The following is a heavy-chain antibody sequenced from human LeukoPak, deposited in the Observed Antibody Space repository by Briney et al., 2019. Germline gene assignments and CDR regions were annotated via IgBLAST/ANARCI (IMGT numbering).Heavy chain of an antibody. J-gene: IGHJ6*02. D-gene: IGHD3-22*01. CDR1: GFAVSSNY. Sequence: GALRLSCAASGFAVSSNYMSWVRQAPGKGLEWVSVIYSGGSTYYADSVKGRFTISRDNSKNTLYLQMNSLRAEDTAVCYCARDGGYYYDSSGPPLYYYYGMDVWGQGTTVTVSS. CDR2: IYSGGST. CDR3: ARDGGYYYDSSGPPLYYYYGMDV. V-gene: IGHV3-66*02.